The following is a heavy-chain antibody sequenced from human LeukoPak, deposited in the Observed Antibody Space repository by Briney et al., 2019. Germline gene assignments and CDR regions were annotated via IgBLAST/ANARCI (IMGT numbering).Heavy chain of an antibody. CDR1: GFTFSSYA. D-gene: IGHD4-17*01. J-gene: IGHJ4*02. CDR2: ISNSAANV. Sequence: PGGSLRLSCAASGFTFSSYAMSWVRKTPGKGLEWVSVISNSAANVYYADSVKGRFTISRDNSKNTLYLQMNSLRAEDTAVYYCAKDLHVRSSSTVTTGGIDSWGQGTLVTVSS. CDR3: AKDLHVRSSSTVTTGGIDS. V-gene: IGHV3-23*01.